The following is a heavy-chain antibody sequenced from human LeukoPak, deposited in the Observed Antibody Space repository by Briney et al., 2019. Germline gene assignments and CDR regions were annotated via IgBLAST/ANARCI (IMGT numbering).Heavy chain of an antibody. V-gene: IGHV1-2*02. Sequence: ASVTVSCKASGYTFTGYYMHWVRQAPGQGLEWMGCINPNSGGTNYAQKLQGRVTMTTDTSTSTAYMELRSLRSDDTAVYYCARGALRYYYDSSDLESGFDYWGQGTLVTVSS. J-gene: IGHJ4*02. CDR2: INPNSGGT. CDR3: ARGALRYYYDSSDLESGFDY. CDR1: GYTFTGYY. D-gene: IGHD3-22*01.